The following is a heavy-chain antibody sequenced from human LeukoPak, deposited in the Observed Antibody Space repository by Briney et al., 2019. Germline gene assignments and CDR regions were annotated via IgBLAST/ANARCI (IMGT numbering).Heavy chain of an antibody. Sequence: PGGSLRLSCAASGFTFSDYYMSWIRQAPGKGLEWVSYISSSGSTIYYADSVKGRFTNSRDNAKNSLYLQMDSLRAEDTAVYYCARGIGLSSGWVYYYYGMDVWGQGTTVTVSS. J-gene: IGHJ6*02. CDR2: ISSSGSTI. CDR3: ARGIGLSSGWVYYYYGMDV. D-gene: IGHD6-19*01. CDR1: GFTFSDYY. V-gene: IGHV3-11*01.